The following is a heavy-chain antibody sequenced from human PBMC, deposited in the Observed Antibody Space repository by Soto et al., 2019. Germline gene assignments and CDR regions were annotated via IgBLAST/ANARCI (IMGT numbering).Heavy chain of an antibody. D-gene: IGHD3-16*02. CDR3: ARHLELHLGELSPYFDY. V-gene: IGHV1-69*13. CDR2: IIPIFGTA. CDR1: GGTFSSYA. Sequence: SVKVSCKASGGTFSSYAISWVRQAPGQGLEWMGGIIPIFGTANYAQKFQGRVTITADESTSTAYMELSSVTAADTAVYYCARHLELHLGELSPYFDYWGQGTLVTVSS. J-gene: IGHJ4*02.